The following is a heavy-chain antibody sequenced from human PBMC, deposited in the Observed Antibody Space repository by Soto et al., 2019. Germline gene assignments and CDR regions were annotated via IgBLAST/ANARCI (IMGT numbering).Heavy chain of an antibody. CDR2: IYHSGST. CDR1: GGSISSSNW. Sequence: PSETLSLTCAVSGGSISSSNWWSWVRQPPGKGLEWIGEIYHSGSTNYKPSLKSRVTISLDKSKNQFSLKLTSVTAADTAVYYCATIGQFDSWGQGTLVTVSS. CDR3: ATIGQFDS. J-gene: IGHJ4*02. V-gene: IGHV4-4*02.